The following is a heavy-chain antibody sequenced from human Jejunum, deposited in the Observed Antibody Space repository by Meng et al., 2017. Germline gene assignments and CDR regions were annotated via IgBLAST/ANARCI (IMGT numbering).Heavy chain of an antibody. D-gene: IGHD3-10*01. J-gene: IGHJ2*01. Sequence: QVQLQQWGAGLLKPSETLFFTCAVYGGSFSGYYWTWIRQPPGKGLEWIGEINHSGSTNYNPSLKSRVTMSIDTSKIQFSLKLSSVTAADAAVYYCARYGGSGSYWHFDPWGRGTLVTVSS. V-gene: IGHV4-34*01. CDR1: GGSFSGYY. CDR2: INHSGST. CDR3: ARYGGSGSYWHFDP.